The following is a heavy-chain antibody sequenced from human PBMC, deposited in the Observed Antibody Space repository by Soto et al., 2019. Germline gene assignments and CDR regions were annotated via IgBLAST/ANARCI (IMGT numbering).Heavy chain of an antibody. CDR2: INPNSGGT. J-gene: IGHJ6*03. D-gene: IGHD4-17*01. Sequence: ASVKVSCTASGYTFTGYYMHWVRQAPGQGLEWMGWINPNSGGTNYAQKFQGWVTMTRDTSISTAYMELSRLRSDDTAVYYCARGKGGDYGVVSYYYYYMDVWGKGTTVTVSS. V-gene: IGHV1-2*04. CDR3: ARGKGGDYGVVSYYYYYMDV. CDR1: GYTFTGYY.